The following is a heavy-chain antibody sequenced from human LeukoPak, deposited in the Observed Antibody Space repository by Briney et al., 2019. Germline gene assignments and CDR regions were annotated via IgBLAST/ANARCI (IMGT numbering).Heavy chain of an antibody. CDR3: ATTSDAFDI. CDR2: ISYDGSDK. D-gene: IGHD2-2*01. V-gene: IGHV3-30*03. Sequence: GGSLRLSCAASGFTFSSYGMHWVRQAPGKGLEWVAVISYDGSDKYYADSVKGRFTISRDNSKNTLYLQMNSLRAEDTAVYYCATTSDAFDIWGQGTMVTVSS. J-gene: IGHJ3*02. CDR1: GFTFSSYG.